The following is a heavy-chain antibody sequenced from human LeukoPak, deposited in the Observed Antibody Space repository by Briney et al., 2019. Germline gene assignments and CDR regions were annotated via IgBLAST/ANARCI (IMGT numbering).Heavy chain of an antibody. D-gene: IGHD5-18*01. CDR3: ARDCCDTAMGPFDY. Sequence: ASVKVSCKASGYTFTSYGISWVRQAPGQGLEWMGWISAYNGNTNYAQKFQGRVTMTRDTSTRTVYMELSSLRSEDTAVYYCARDCCDTAMGPFDYWGQGTLVTVSS. CDR2: ISAYNGNT. CDR1: GYTFTSYG. J-gene: IGHJ4*02. V-gene: IGHV1-18*01.